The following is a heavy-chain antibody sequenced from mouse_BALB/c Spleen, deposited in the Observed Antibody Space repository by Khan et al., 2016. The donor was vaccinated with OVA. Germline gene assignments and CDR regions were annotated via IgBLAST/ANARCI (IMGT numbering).Heavy chain of an antibody. CDR1: GFTFSSYS. J-gene: IGHJ3*01. CDR3: AGHLTGSFAY. CDR2: ISSGGDYT. V-gene: IGHV5-6*01. Sequence: EVELVESGGDLVKPGGSLKLSCAASGFTFSSYSMSWVRQTPDKRLEWVATISSGGDYTYSPDNVKGRFTISREHAKNTLYLQMSSLKSENTAIYDCAGHLTGSFAYWGQGTLVTVSA.